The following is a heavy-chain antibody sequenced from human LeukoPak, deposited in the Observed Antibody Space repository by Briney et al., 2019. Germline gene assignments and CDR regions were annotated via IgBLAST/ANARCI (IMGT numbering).Heavy chain of an antibody. J-gene: IGHJ5*02. Sequence: GGSLRLSCAASGFTFSSYSMNRVRQAPGKGLEWVSSISSSSSYIYYADSVKGRFTISRDNAKNSLYLQMNSLRAEDTAVYYCVRAYHPGGWFDPWGQGTLVTVSS. D-gene: IGHD2-21*01. V-gene: IGHV3-21*01. CDR1: GFTFSSYS. CDR3: VRAYHPGGWFDP. CDR2: ISSSSSYI.